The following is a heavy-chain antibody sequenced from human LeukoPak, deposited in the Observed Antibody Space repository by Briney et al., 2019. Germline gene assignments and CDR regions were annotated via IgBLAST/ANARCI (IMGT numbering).Heavy chain of an antibody. CDR3: AREESSGYSYYFDY. J-gene: IGHJ4*02. D-gene: IGHD3-22*01. V-gene: IGHV3-30*02. CDR1: GFTFSSYG. CDR2: IRYDGSNK. Sequence: GGPLRLSCAASGFTFSSYGMHWVRQAPGKGLEWVAFIRYDGSNKYYADSVKGRFTISRDNAKNSLYLQMNSLRAEDTAVYYCAREESSGYSYYFDYWGQGTLVTVSS.